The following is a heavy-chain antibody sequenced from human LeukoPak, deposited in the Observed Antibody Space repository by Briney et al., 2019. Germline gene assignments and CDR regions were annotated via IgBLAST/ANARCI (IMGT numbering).Heavy chain of an antibody. CDR3: ARVGYYYDSSGYYIDY. CDR1: GGSFSGYY. D-gene: IGHD3-22*01. J-gene: IGHJ4*02. Sequence: PSETLSLTCAVYGGSFSGYYWSWIRQPPGEGLEWIGEINHSGSTNYNPSLKSRVTISVDTSKNQFSLKLSSVTAADTAVYYCARVGYYYDSSGYYIDYWGQGTLVTVSS. V-gene: IGHV4-34*01. CDR2: INHSGST.